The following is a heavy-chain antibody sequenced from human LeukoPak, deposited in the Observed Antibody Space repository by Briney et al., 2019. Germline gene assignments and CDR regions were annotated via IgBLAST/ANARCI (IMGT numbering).Heavy chain of an antibody. CDR1: GFTASSNY. CDR2: MYSGGTT. J-gene: IGHJ1*01. CDR3: AKYSAGGRGATWHFLQ. D-gene: IGHD5-24*01. Sequence: GGSLRLSCAASGFTASSNYMSWVRQAPGKGLEWVSVMYSGGTTYYATTVKGRFTISRDNSKNTVYLKMNSLRAEDTAVYYCAKYSAGGRGATWHFLQWGQGTLATVSS. V-gene: IGHV3-53*01.